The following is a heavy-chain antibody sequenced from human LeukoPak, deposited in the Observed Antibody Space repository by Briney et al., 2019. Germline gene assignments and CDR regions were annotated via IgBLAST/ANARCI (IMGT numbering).Heavy chain of an antibody. V-gene: IGHV3-11*01. Sequence: GGSLRLSCAASGFTFSDYHMSWIRQAPGKGLEWVSYISSSGSTIYYADSVKGRFTISRDNAKNSLYLQMNSLRAEDTAVYYCARAERMTFYFDYWGQGTLVTVSS. CDR1: GFTFSDYH. D-gene: IGHD1-1*01. CDR2: ISSSGSTI. CDR3: ARAERMTFYFDY. J-gene: IGHJ4*02.